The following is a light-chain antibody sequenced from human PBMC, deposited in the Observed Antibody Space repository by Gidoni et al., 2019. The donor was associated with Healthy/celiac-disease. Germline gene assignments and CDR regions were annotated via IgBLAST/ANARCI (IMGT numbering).Light chain of an antibody. Sequence: QSALTQPASVSGSPGQSITISCTGTSSDVGSYNLVSWYQQHPGKAPKLMIYEGSKRPSGVSNRFSGSKSGNTDSLTISGLQAEDEADYYCCSYAGSSTSRVFGGGTKLTVL. J-gene: IGLJ3*02. CDR2: EGS. CDR3: CSYAGSSTSRV. CDR1: SSDVGSYNL. V-gene: IGLV2-23*01.